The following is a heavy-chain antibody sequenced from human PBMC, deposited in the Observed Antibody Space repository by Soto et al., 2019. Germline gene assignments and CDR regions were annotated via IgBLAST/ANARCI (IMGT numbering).Heavy chain of an antibody. CDR2: IWYDGSSK. CDR3: ARDLGSSPYYYYGMDV. J-gene: IGHJ6*02. V-gene: IGHV3-33*01. CDR1: GFSFSTHG. Sequence: GGSLRLSCAASGFSFSTHGMHWVRQAPGKGLEWVALIWYDGSSKNYGVSVKGRFSISRDNSKNTLYLQMNSLRAEDTAVYHCARDLGSSPYYYYGMDVWGQGTTVTVAS. D-gene: IGHD1-26*01.